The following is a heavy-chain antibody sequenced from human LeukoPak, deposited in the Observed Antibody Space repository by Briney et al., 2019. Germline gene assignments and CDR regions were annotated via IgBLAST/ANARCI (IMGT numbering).Heavy chain of an antibody. D-gene: IGHD3-22*01. Sequence: PGGSLRLSCAVSGFILSDYNMHWVRQAPGKGLEWVAVISYDGSNKYYADSVKGRFTVSRDNDKNTLYLQMNSLRAEDTAVYYCARRGYESSGPKYYFDHWGQGILVTVSS. V-gene: IGHV3-30*04. CDR2: ISYDGSNK. CDR3: ARRGYESSGPKYYFDH. CDR1: GFILSDYN. J-gene: IGHJ4*02.